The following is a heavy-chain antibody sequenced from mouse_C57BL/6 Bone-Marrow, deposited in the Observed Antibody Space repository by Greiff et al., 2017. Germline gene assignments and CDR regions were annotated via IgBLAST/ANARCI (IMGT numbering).Heavy chain of an antibody. CDR1: GYSFTGYF. J-gene: IGHJ1*03. Sequence: VQLQQSGPELVKPGDSVKISCKASGYSFTGYFMNWVMQSHGKSLEWIGRINPYNGDTFYNQKFKGKATLTVDKSSSTAHMEHRGLTSEYSAVYYCARTTVVYWDFEVWGTGTTVTVSS. V-gene: IGHV1-20*01. CDR3: ARTTVVYWDFEV. CDR2: INPYNGDT. D-gene: IGHD1-1*01.